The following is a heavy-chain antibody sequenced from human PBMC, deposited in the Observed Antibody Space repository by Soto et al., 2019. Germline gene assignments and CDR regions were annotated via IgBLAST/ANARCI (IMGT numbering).Heavy chain of an antibody. CDR3: ARYNAAAGTYYFDY. CDR1: GDSVGSRFW. Sequence: PSETLSLTCAVSGDSVGSRFWWSWVRQSHGKGLEWIGEIYQSGSANYTPSLKSRVTMSVDNSKNQFYLKLNSVTAADTAVYYCARYNAAAGTYYFDYWGQGTLVTVSS. V-gene: IGHV4-4*02. J-gene: IGHJ4*02. D-gene: IGHD6-13*01. CDR2: IYQSGSA.